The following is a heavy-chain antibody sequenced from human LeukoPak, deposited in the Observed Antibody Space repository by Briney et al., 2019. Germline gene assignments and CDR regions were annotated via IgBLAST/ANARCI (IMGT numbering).Heavy chain of an antibody. CDR2: IYHSGST. CDR1: GGSISSSSYY. Sequence: PSETLSLTRTVSGGSISSSSYYWGWIRQPPGKGLEWIGSIYHSGSTYYNPSLKSRVTISVDTSKNQFSLKLSSVTAADTAVYYCAGPGYSSTIDYWGQGTLVTVSS. CDR3: AGPGYSSTIDY. V-gene: IGHV4-39*01. J-gene: IGHJ4*02. D-gene: IGHD6-13*01.